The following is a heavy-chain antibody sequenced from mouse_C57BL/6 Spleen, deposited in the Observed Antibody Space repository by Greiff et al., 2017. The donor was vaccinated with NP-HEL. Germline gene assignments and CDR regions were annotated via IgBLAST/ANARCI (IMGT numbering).Heavy chain of an antibody. J-gene: IGHJ2*01. V-gene: IGHV1-80*01. D-gene: IGHD1-1*01. Sequence: VQLQQSGAELVKPGASVKISCKASGYAFSSYWMNWVKQRPGKGLEWIGQIYPGDGDTNYNGKFKGKATLTADKSSSTAYMQLSSLTSEDSAVYFCARTTVEKYYFDYWGQGTTLTVSS. CDR2: IYPGDGDT. CDR3: ARTTVEKYYFDY. CDR1: GYAFSSYW.